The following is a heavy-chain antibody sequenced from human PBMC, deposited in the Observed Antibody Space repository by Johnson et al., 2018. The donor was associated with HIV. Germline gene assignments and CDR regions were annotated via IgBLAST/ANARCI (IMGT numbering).Heavy chain of an antibody. Sequence: QVQLVESGGGVVQPGRSLRLSCAASGFTFSSYAMHWVRQAPGKGLEWVANIKQDGSNKYYADSVKGRFTISRDNSKKTLYLQMNSLRAEDTAVYYGAREGRGSSSGAFDIWGQGTMVTVSS. CDR2: IKQDGSNK. V-gene: IGHV3-30-3*01. CDR3: AREGRGSSSGAFDI. J-gene: IGHJ3*02. CDR1: GFTFSSYA. D-gene: IGHD6-6*01.